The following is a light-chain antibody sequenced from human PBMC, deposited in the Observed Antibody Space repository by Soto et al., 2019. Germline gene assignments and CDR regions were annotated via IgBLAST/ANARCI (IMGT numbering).Light chain of an antibody. CDR1: SSDIGAYNY. Sequence: QSALTQPASVSGSPGQSITISCTGTSSDIGAYNYVSWYQQYPGKSPKLVIHEVTERPSGVSGRFSGSKSGSTASLTISGLQTEDEADYYCSSYTTSSTLVFGTGTKLTVL. V-gene: IGLV2-14*01. CDR3: SSYTTSSTLV. J-gene: IGLJ1*01. CDR2: EVT.